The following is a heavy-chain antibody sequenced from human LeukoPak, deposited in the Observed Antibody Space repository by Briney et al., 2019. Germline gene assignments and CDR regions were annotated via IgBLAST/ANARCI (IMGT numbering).Heavy chain of an antibody. Sequence: SETLSLTCAVYGGSFSGYYWSCIRQPPGKGLEWIGEINHSGNTNYNPSLKSRVTISVDTSKNQFSLKLSSVTAADTAVYYCARGRPTDGYNYWGNYYFDYWGQGTLVTVSS. D-gene: IGHD5-24*01. V-gene: IGHV4-34*01. CDR1: GGSFSGYY. CDR3: ARGRPTDGYNYWGNYYFDY. J-gene: IGHJ4*02. CDR2: INHSGNT.